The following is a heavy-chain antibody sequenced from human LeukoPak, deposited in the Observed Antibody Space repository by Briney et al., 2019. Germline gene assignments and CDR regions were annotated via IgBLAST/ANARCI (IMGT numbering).Heavy chain of an antibody. CDR1: GFTFSSYG. Sequence: GRSLRLSCAASGFTFSSYGMHWVRQAPGKGLEWVAVISYDGSNKYYADSVKGRFTISRDNSKNTLYLQMNSLRAEDTAVYYCAKETVVAATYCDFHHWGQGTLVTVSS. CDR2: ISYDGSNK. D-gene: IGHD2-15*01. V-gene: IGHV3-30*18. CDR3: AKETVVAATYCDFHH. J-gene: IGHJ1*01.